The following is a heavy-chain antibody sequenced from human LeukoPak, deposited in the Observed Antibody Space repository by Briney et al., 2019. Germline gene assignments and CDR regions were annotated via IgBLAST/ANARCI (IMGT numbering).Heavy chain of an antibody. D-gene: IGHD3-22*01. CDR3: ARGINDRAGDY. CDR2: ISSSSSYI. CDR1: GFTFSSYS. J-gene: IGHJ4*02. Sequence: GGSLRLSCAASGFTFSSYSMNWVRQAPGKGLEWVSSISSSSSYIYYADSVKGRFTISRDNAKNSLYLQMNSLRAEDTAVYYCARGINDRAGDYWGQGILVTVSS. V-gene: IGHV3-21*01.